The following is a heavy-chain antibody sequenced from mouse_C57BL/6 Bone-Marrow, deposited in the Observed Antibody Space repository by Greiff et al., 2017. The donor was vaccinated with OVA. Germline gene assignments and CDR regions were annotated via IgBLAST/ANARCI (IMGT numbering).Heavy chain of an antibody. J-gene: IGHJ1*03. CDR2: INYDGSST. V-gene: IGHV5-16*01. D-gene: IGHD1-1*01. CDR3: ARVTTFHWYFDV. CDR1: GFTFSYYY. Sequence: EVQRVESEGGLVQPGSSMKLSCTASGFTFSYYYMAWVRQVPEKGLEWVANINYDGSSTYYLDSLKSRFIISRDNAKNILYLQMSSLKSEDTATYYCARVTTFHWYFDVWGTGTTVTVSS.